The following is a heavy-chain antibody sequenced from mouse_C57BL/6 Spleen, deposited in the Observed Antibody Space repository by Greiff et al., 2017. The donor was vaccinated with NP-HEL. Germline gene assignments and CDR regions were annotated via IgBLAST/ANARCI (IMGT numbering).Heavy chain of an antibody. CDR1: GYTFTNYW. CDR2: IYPGGGYT. D-gene: IGHD2-14*01. CDR3: ARRYDGPPWYFDV. V-gene: IGHV1-63*01. Sequence: QVQLKQSGAELVRPGTSVKMSCQASGYTFTNYWIGWAKQRPGHGLAWIGDIYPGGGYTNYHEKFKGKATLTADKSSSTAYMQCSSLTSEDSAIYYCARRYDGPPWYFDVWGTGTTVTVSS. J-gene: IGHJ1*03.